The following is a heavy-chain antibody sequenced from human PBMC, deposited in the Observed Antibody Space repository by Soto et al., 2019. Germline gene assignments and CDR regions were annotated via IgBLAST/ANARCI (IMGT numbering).Heavy chain of an antibody. J-gene: IGHJ3*01. V-gene: IGHV3-53*01. CDR1: GFTVSSNY. Sequence: GGSLRLSCAASGFTVSSNYMSWVRHAPGKGLEWVSVIYSGGSTYYADSVKGRFTISRDNSKNTLYLQLNSLRAEDTAVYYCTWQGRWNHDVFDVWGQGTMVTVSS. CDR2: IYSGGST. CDR3: TWQGRWNHDVFDV. D-gene: IGHD1-1*01.